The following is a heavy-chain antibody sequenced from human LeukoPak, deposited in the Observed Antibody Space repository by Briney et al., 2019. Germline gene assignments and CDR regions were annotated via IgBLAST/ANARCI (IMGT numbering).Heavy chain of an antibody. CDR2: ISYDGSNK. V-gene: IGHV3-30*04. Sequence: GGSLRLSCAASGFTLSSYAMHWVRQAPGKGLEWVAVISYDGSNKYYADSVKGRFTISRDNSKNTLYLQMNSLRAEDTAVYYCARGLQENLAWLQAFSAFDIWGQGTMVTVSS. J-gene: IGHJ3*02. CDR1: GFTLSSYA. CDR3: ARGLQENLAWLQAFSAFDI. D-gene: IGHD6-19*01.